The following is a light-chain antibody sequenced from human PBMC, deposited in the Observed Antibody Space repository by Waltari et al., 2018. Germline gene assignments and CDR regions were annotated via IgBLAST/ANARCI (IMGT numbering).Light chain of an antibody. CDR2: RNN. CDR3: ASWDDSHYV. CDR1: RSNLGRNY. J-gene: IGLJ1*01. Sequence: QSVLTQPPSASATPGQRVTISCSGSRSNLGRNYLSWYPPLPGTAPKLLIYRNNERPSRVPDRFSASKYGTSASLVISGLRSEDEAVYYCASWDDSHYVFGPGTTVTVL. V-gene: IGLV1-47*01.